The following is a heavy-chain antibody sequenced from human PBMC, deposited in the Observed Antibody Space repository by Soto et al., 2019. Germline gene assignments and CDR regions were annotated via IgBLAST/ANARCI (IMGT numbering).Heavy chain of an antibody. CDR1: GFTFSSYA. J-gene: IGHJ6*03. V-gene: IGHV3-23*01. CDR3: AKGSPWNLPVYYYYMDV. CDR2: ISGSGGST. D-gene: IGHD1-1*01. Sequence: GGSLRLSCAASGFTFSSYAMSWVRQAPGKGLEWVSAISGSGGSTYYADSVKGRFTISRDNSKNTRYLQMNSLGAEDTAVYYCAKGSPWNLPVYYYYMDVWGKGTTVTVSS.